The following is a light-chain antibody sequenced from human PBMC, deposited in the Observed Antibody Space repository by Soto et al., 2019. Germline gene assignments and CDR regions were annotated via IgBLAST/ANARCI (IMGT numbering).Light chain of an antibody. J-gene: IGKJ5*01. CDR3: QQYNKWPIT. Sequence: EIVLTHSPASLSLCPWEIATVSCRASQSVPRHLAWYQQRPGLPPRLLIYDASSRATGVPDRFSGSGSGTEFTLTISSLQSEDSAFYYCQQYNKWPITFGQGTRLEIK. V-gene: IGKV3D-15*01. CDR2: DAS. CDR1: QSVPRH.